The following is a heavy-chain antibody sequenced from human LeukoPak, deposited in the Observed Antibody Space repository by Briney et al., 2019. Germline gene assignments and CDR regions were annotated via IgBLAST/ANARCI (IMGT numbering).Heavy chain of an antibody. Sequence: RSLRLSCAASGFTFSSYAMHWVRQAPGKGLEWVAVIPYDGSNKYYADSVKGRFTISRDNSKNTLYLQMNSLRAEDTAVYYCARSYDSRLDVFDPWGQGTLVTVSS. CDR3: ARSYDSRLDVFDP. CDR2: IPYDGSNK. D-gene: IGHD3-22*01. CDR1: GFTFSSYA. J-gene: IGHJ5*02. V-gene: IGHV3-30-3*01.